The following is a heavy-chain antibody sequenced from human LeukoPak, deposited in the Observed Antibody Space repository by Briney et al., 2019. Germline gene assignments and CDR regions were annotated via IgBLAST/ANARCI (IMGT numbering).Heavy chain of an antibody. J-gene: IGHJ5*02. V-gene: IGHV3-23*01. CDR2: ISGSGGST. CDR3: AKDRGSGWYRDNWFDP. CDR1: GFTFSSYA. Sequence: PGGSLRLSCAASGFTFSSYAMSWVRQAPGKGLERVSAISGSGGSTYYADSVKGRFTISRDNSKNTLYLQMNSLRAEDTAVYYCAKDRGSGWYRDNWFDPWGQGTLVTVSS. D-gene: IGHD6-19*01.